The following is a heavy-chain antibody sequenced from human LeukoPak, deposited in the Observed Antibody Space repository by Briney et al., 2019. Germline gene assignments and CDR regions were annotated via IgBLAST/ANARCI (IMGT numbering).Heavy chain of an antibody. V-gene: IGHV4-61*02. CDR2: IYTSGTT. D-gene: IGHD3-22*01. Sequence: SETLSLTCNVSGVSIRSGSYYWSWIRQPAGKGLEWIGRIYTSGTTNYNPSLKSRVTISVDTSKNQFSLKLSSVTAADTAVYYCARGGWNKFDYWGQGTLVTVSS. J-gene: IGHJ4*02. CDR1: GVSIRSGSYY. CDR3: ARGGWNKFDY.